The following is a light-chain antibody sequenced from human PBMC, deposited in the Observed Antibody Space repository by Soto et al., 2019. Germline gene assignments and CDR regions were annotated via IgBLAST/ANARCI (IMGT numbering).Light chain of an antibody. CDR2: EAS. J-gene: IGKJ4*01. CDR1: QSISSW. V-gene: IGKV1-5*03. CDR3: QQYNSYPHT. Sequence: DIQMTQSPSTLSASIGDRVTITCRASQSISSWLAWYQQKPGKAPKLLIHEASSLESGVPSRFSGSGSETEFTLTISSLQPDDFATYYCQQYNSYPHTFGGGTKVEIK.